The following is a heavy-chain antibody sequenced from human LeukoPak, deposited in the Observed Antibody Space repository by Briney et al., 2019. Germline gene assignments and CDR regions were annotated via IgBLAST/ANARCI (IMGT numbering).Heavy chain of an antibody. V-gene: IGHV3-11*04. CDR3: ASSDYYDSSGYPPRLLVPGAFDI. J-gene: IGHJ3*02. CDR2: ISSSGSTI. D-gene: IGHD3-22*01. CDR1: GFTFSDYY. Sequence: KTGGSLRLSCAASGFTFSDYYMSWTRQAPGKGLEWVSYISSSGSTIYYADSVKGRFTISRDNAKNSLYLQMNSLRAEDTAVYYCASSDYYDSSGYPPRLLVPGAFDIWGQGTMLTVSS.